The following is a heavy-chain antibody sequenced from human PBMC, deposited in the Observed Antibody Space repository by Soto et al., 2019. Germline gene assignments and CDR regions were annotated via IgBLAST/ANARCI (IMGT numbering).Heavy chain of an antibody. J-gene: IGHJ4*02. CDR2: IIPIFGTT. Sequence: QVRLVQSGAEVKKPGSSVKFSCKASGGTFSSFAISWVRQAPGQGLEWMGGIIPIFGTTNYAQKFQGRVTITADDSTSTADLVLSGLRSEDTAVHYCHLIVDNHYWCQGTLVTVSS. D-gene: IGHD1-1*01. CDR1: GGTFSSFA. V-gene: IGHV1-69*12. CDR3: HLIVDNHY.